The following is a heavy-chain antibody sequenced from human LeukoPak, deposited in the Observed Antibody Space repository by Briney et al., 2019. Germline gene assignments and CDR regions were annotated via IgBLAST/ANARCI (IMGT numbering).Heavy chain of an antibody. D-gene: IGHD3-10*01. Sequence: PGGSLRLSCAASGFTFDDYAMHWVRQAPGKGLEWVSGISWNSGSIGYADSVKGRFTISRDNAKNSLYLQMNSLRAEDTALYYCAKGPTGWLGEPFDYWGQGTLVTVSS. V-gene: IGHV3-9*01. CDR2: ISWNSGSI. CDR3: AKGPTGWLGEPFDY. CDR1: GFTFDDYA. J-gene: IGHJ4*02.